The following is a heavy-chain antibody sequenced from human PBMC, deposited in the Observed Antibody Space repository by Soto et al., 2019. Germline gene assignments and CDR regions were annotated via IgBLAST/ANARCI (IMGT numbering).Heavy chain of an antibody. CDR2: IYWDDAK. D-gene: IGHD3-9*01. V-gene: IGHV2-5*02. CDR3: AHRPSSTYYDILTGYYLDAFDI. Sequence: SGPTLVNPTQTLTMTCTFSGFSLSTSGVGVAWIRQPPGKALEWLAIIYWDDAKRYSPSLKSRLTITKDTSKNQIVLTMTNMDPVDTATYYCAHRPSSTYYDILTGYYLDAFDISGQGAMVTVSS. J-gene: IGHJ3*02. CDR1: GFSLSTSGVG.